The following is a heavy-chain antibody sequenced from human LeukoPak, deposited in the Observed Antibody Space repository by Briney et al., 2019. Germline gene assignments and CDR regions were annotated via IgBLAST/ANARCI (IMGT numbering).Heavy chain of an antibody. Sequence: GGSLRLSCAASGFSFSNAWMSWVRQAPGKGLEWVGRIKSKTDGGTTDYAAPVKGRFTISRDDSQNTLYLQMNSLKTEDTAVYYCTTGAPRAYSGSYSNCWGQGTLVTVSS. J-gene: IGHJ4*02. CDR3: TTGAPRAYSGSYSNC. CDR1: GFSFSNAW. D-gene: IGHD1-26*01. CDR2: IKSKTDGGTT. V-gene: IGHV3-15*01.